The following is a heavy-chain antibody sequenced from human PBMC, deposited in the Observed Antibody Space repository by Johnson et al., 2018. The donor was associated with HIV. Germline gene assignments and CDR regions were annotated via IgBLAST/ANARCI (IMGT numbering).Heavy chain of an antibody. CDR2: SRDKTNSYTT. CDR3: ARVGDGYNQVDDAFDI. Sequence: VQLVESGGGVVQPGRSLRLSCAASGFTFSSYAMHWVRQAPGKGLQWVGRSRDKTNSYTTEYAASVKGRFTISRDNSKNTLYLQMNSLRAEDTAVYYCARVGDGYNQVDDAFDIWGQGTMVTVSS. D-gene: IGHD5-24*01. J-gene: IGHJ3*02. CDR1: GFTFSSYA. V-gene: IGHV3-72*01.